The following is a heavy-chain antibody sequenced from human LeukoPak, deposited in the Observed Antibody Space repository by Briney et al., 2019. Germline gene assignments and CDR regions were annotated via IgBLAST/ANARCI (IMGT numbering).Heavy chain of an antibody. J-gene: IGHJ3*02. CDR2: IYTSGST. Sequence: PSETLSLTCTVSGGSIGSYYWSWIRQPAGKGLEWIGRIYTSGSTNYNPSLKSRVTMSVDTSKNQFSLKLSSVTAADTAVYYCARVYCSSTSCNAFDIWGQGTMVTVSS. CDR3: ARVYCSSTSCNAFDI. CDR1: GGSIGSYY. V-gene: IGHV4-4*07. D-gene: IGHD2-2*01.